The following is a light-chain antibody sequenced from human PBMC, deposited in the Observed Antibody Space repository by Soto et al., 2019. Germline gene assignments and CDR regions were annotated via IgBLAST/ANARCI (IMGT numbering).Light chain of an antibody. CDR2: AAS. Sequence: EIVLTQSPDTLSLSPGERATLSCRASQSLSSAYLVWYQQKPGQAPRLLMFAASSRATGTPDRFSGSGSGTDFTLTISRLEPEDFAVYYCQQYGSSPPITFGQGTRLEIK. V-gene: IGKV3-20*01. CDR3: QQYGSSPPIT. CDR1: QSLSSAY. J-gene: IGKJ5*01.